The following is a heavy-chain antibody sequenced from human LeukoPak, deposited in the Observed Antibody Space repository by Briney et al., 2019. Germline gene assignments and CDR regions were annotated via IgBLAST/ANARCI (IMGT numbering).Heavy chain of an antibody. CDR2: IGGGGTDT. Sequence: PGGSLRLSCAASGFTFNNYAMAWVRQPPRKGLEWVSSIGGGGTDTHYGDSVKGRFTISRDNSKNTLYLQMNSLRAEDTAVYYCAKGNSLDRRTYDDWGQGTLVTVSS. CDR1: GFTFNNYA. CDR3: AKGNSLDRRTYDD. D-gene: IGHD1-14*01. V-gene: IGHV3-23*01. J-gene: IGHJ4*02.